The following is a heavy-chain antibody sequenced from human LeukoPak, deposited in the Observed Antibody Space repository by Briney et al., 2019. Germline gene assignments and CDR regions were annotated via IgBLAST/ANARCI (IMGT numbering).Heavy chain of an antibody. CDR3: ARDVSPRSANWFDP. J-gene: IGHJ5*02. CDR1: GFTFSSYS. Sequence: GGSLRLSCAASGFTFSSYSMNWVRQAPGKGLEWVSSISSSSSYIYYADSVKGRFTISRDNAKNSLYLQMNSLRAEDTAVYYCARDVSPRSANWFDPWGQGTLVTVSS. V-gene: IGHV3-21*01. CDR2: ISSSSSYI.